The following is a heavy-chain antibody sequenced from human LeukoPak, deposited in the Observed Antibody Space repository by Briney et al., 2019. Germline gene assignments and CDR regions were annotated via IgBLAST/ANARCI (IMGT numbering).Heavy chain of an antibody. V-gene: IGHV1-2*02. CDR3: AGGGGRSSSWSWFDP. J-gene: IGHJ5*02. Sequence: ASVKVSCKASGYTFTGYYMHWVRQAPGQGLEWMGWINPTSGGTNYAQKFQGRVTMTRDTSISTAYMELSRLRSGETAVYYCAGGGGRSSSWSWFDPWGQGTLVTVSS. CDR2: INPTSGGT. CDR1: GYTFTGYY. D-gene: IGHD6-13*01.